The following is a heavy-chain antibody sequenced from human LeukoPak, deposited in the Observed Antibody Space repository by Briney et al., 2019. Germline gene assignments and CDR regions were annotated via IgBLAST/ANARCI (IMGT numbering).Heavy chain of an antibody. CDR3: ASFLYDFWSGLGY. Sequence: ASVKVSCKASGGTFTGYYMHWVRQAPGQGLEWMGWINPNSGGTNYAQKFQGRVTITRDTSISTAYMELSSLRSDDTAVYYCASFLYDFWSGLGYWGQGTLVTVSS. CDR1: GGTFTGYY. J-gene: IGHJ4*02. D-gene: IGHD3-3*01. CDR2: INPNSGGT. V-gene: IGHV1-2*02.